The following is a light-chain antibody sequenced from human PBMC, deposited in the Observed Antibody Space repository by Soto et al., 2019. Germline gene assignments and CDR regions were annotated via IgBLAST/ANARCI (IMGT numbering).Light chain of an antibody. CDR2: KDT. V-gene: IGLV3-25*03. CDR1: TLAKRH. Sequence: SYELTQPPSVSVSPGQTARITCSGDTLAKRHGYWYQQKPGQAPMLVIYKDTERPSGIPERFYGSSSGTTVTLTISGVQAEDEADYHCQSADNIGTHVIFGGGTKLTVL. J-gene: IGLJ2*01. CDR3: QSADNIGTHVI.